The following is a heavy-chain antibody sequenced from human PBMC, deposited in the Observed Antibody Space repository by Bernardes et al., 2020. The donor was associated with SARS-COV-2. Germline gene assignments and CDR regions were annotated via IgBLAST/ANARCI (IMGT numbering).Heavy chain of an antibody. Sequence: GESLKISCKGSGYSFTSYWIGWVRQMPGKGLEWMGIIYPGDSDTRYSPSFQGQVTISADKSISTAYLQWSSLKASDTAMYYCARHTGRVWFGELNWFDPWGQGTLVTVSS. D-gene: IGHD3-10*01. CDR1: GYSFTSYW. CDR2: IYPGDSDT. V-gene: IGHV5-51*01. CDR3: ARHTGRVWFGELNWFDP. J-gene: IGHJ5*02.